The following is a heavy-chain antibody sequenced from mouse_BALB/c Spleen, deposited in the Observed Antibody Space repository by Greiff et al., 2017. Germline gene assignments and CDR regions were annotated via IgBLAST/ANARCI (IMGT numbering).Heavy chain of an antibody. CDR1: GFTFSDYY. CDR3: ARDTPFAY. J-gene: IGHJ3*01. CDR2: ISDGGSYT. V-gene: IGHV5-4*02. Sequence: EVNVVESGGGLVKPGGSLKLSCAASGFTFSDYYMYWVRQTPEKRLEWVATISDGGSYTYYPDSVKGRFTISRDNAKNNLYLQMSSLKSEDTAMYYCARDTPFAYWGQGTLVTVSA.